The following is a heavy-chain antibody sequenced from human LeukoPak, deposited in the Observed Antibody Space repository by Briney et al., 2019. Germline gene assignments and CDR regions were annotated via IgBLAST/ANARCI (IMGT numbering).Heavy chain of an antibody. D-gene: IGHD1-26*01. CDR1: RFIFSSYA. CDR3: ARAGIVGATFPYYFDY. CDR2: LSYDGSDK. Sequence: GGSLRLSCAASRFIFSSYAMHWVRQAPGKGLEWVAVLSYDGSDKYYADSVKGRFTISRDNSRNTLYLQMNSLRAEDTAVYYCARAGIVGATFPYYFDYWGQGTLVTVSS. J-gene: IGHJ4*02. V-gene: IGHV3-30*04.